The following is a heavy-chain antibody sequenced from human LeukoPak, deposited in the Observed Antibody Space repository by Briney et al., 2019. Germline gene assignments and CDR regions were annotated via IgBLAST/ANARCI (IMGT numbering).Heavy chain of an antibody. CDR3: AKHRNRGYDPLT. J-gene: IGHJ4*02. CDR2: IDYSGVA. Sequence: SETLSLTCTVSGGSISGYFWSWIRQPPGQGLDWIGYIDYSGVASSNPPLKSRVTISIETSENQFTLTLSCVPAADTAVYYCAKHRNRGYDPLTWGQGTLVTVSS. D-gene: IGHD2-15*01. CDR1: GGSISGYF. V-gene: IGHV4-59*08.